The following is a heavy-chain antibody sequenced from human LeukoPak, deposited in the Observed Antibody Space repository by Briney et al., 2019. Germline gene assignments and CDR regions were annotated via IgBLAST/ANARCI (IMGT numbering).Heavy chain of an antibody. D-gene: IGHD1-26*01. CDR1: GYTFTSYG. J-gene: IGHJ4*02. CDR3: ARPPSYSGSYGFDY. CDR2: IIPIFGTA. Sequence: SVKVSCKASGYTFTSYGISWVRQAPGQGLEWMGGIIPIFGTANYAQKFQGRVTITADESTSTAYMELSSLRSEDTAVYYCARPPSYSGSYGFDYWGQGTLVTVSS. V-gene: IGHV1-69*13.